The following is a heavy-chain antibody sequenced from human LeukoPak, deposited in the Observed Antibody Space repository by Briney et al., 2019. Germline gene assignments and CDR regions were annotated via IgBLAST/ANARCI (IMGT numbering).Heavy chain of an antibody. D-gene: IGHD3-9*01. Sequence: SETLSLTCAVSGGSFVSRDCWTWLRQPPGKGLECIGYIFHSGGANYILSLRSRLTLSVDKSENQFSLRLSSVTAADTAVYYCARGLYDSETGYHNDYDSWGAGTLVTVS. V-gene: IGHV4/OR15-8*01. CDR1: GGSFVSRDC. CDR3: ARGLYDSETGYHNDYDS. J-gene: IGHJ4*02. CDR2: IFHSGGA.